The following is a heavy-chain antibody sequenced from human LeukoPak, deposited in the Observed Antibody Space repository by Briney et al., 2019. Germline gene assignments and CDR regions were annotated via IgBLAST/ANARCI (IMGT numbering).Heavy chain of an antibody. V-gene: IGHV3-11*01. CDR3: ARRIDGLVGATFFDY. Sequence: PGGSLRLSCAASGFTFSDYYMSWIRQAPGKGLEWVSYISSSGSTIYYAGSVKGRFTISRDNAKNSLYLQMNSLRAEDTAVYYCARRIDGLVGATFFDYWGQGTLVTVSS. CDR2: ISSSGSTI. J-gene: IGHJ4*02. D-gene: IGHD1-26*01. CDR1: GFTFSDYY.